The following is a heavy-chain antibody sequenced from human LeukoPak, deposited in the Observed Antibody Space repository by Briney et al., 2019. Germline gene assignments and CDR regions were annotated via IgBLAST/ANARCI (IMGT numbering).Heavy chain of an antibody. D-gene: IGHD3-9*01. CDR2: FDPEDGET. J-gene: IGHJ6*03. Sequence: ASVKVSCKVSGYTLTELSMHWVRQAPGKGLEWMGGFDPEDGETIYAQKFQGRVTMTEDTSTDTAYMELSSLRSEDTAVYYCARAPRGYYDILTGYYRRIGYYYMDVWGKGTTVTISS. CDR3: ARAPRGYYDILTGYYRRIGYYYMDV. CDR1: GYTLTELS. V-gene: IGHV1-24*01.